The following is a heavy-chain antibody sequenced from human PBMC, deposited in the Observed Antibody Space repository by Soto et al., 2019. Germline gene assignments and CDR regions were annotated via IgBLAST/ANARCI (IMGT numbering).Heavy chain of an antibody. J-gene: IGHJ6*02. Sequence: GECLKISCKGSGYSFTSYWIGWVRQMPGKGLEWMGIIYPGDSDTRYSPSFQGQVTTSADKSISTAYLQWSSLKASDTAMYYCARYSSGSNYGMDVWGQGTTVTVSS. CDR2: IYPGDSDT. D-gene: IGHD6-19*01. CDR3: ARYSSGSNYGMDV. V-gene: IGHV5-51*01. CDR1: GYSFTSYW.